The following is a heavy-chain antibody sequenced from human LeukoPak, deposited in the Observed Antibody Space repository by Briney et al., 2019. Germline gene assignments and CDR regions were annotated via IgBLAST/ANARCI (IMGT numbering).Heavy chain of an antibody. V-gene: IGHV3-74*01. D-gene: IGHD3-3*01. CDR3: AKDALWSGYYAGAFDI. CDR2: INTDGSST. Sequence: GGSLRLSCAASGFTFSSYWMHWVRQAPGKGLVWVSRINTDGSSTSYADSVKGRFTISRDNAKNTVYLQMNSLRAEDTAVYYCAKDALWSGYYAGAFDIWGQGTMVTVSS. J-gene: IGHJ3*02. CDR1: GFTFSSYW.